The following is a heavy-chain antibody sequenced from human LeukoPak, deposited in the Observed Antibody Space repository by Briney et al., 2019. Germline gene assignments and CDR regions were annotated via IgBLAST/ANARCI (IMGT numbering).Heavy chain of an antibody. CDR1: GFTVSSYY. V-gene: IGHV3-53*01. D-gene: IGHD6-19*01. J-gene: IGHJ3*02. Sequence: PGGSLRLSCAASGFTVSSYYMSWVRQAPGKGLEWVSVIYSGGSTYYADSVKGRFTISRDNSKNTLYLQMNSLRAEDTAVYYCARDIVLIAVAVRGSFDIWGQGTMVTVSS. CDR3: ARDIVLIAVAVRGSFDI. CDR2: IYSGGST.